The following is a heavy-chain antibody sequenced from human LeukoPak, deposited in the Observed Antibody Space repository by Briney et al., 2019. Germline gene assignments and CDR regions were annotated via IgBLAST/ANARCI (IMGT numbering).Heavy chain of an antibody. CDR2: IYSNGIT. V-gene: IGHV4-4*08. D-gene: IGHD3-22*01. J-gene: IGHJ2*01. Sequence: SETLSLTCTVSGGSMFSYYWNWIRQPPGKGLEWIGYIYSNGITSYNPSLRSRGTISIATSKNQFSLRLRSVTAADTAIYYCARRAYYDSSAYSPASVYFDLWGRGNLVSVSS. CDR1: GGSMFSYY. CDR3: ARRAYYDSSAYSPASVYFDL.